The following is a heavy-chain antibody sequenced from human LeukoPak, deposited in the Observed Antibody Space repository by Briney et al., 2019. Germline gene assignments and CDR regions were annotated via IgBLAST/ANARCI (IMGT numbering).Heavy chain of an antibody. CDR1: GFTFSNTW. Sequence: PGGSLRLSCAASGFTFSNTWMSWVRQAPGKGLEWIGEINHSGSTNYNPSLKSRVTISVDTSKNQFSLKLSSVTAANTAVYYCARGLIDRLVPAALWAPDWGQGTLVTVSS. CDR2: INHSGST. J-gene: IGHJ4*02. D-gene: IGHD2-2*01. V-gene: IGHV4-4*02. CDR3: ARGLIDRLVPAALWAPD.